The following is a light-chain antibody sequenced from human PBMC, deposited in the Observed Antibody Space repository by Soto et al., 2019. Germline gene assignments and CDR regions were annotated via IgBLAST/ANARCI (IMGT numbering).Light chain of an antibody. J-gene: IGLJ1*01. CDR3: SSYTSSRPYV. CDR2: EVS. V-gene: IGLV2-14*01. Sequence: QSALTQPASVSGSPGQSITISCTGTSSDVGDYNYVSWYQQPPGKAPKLMIYEVSTRPSGVSNRFTGSKPGNTASLTISGLQAEDEADYYCSSYTSSRPYVFGTGTKLTVL. CDR1: SSDVGDYNY.